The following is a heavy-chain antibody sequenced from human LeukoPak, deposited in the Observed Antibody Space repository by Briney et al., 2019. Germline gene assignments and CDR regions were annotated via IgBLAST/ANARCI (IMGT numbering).Heavy chain of an antibody. V-gene: IGHV3-30*02. CDR1: GFTFTTYD. CDR2: IRCDGSNK. CDR3: ARWHTAMGYYFDY. J-gene: IGHJ4*02. D-gene: IGHD5-18*01. Sequence: GGSLRLSCAASGFTFTTYDMHWVRQAPGKGLEWVACIRCDGSNKYYADSVKGRFTISRDNSKNTLYLQMNSLRAEDTAVYYCARWHTAMGYYFDYWGQGTLVTVSS.